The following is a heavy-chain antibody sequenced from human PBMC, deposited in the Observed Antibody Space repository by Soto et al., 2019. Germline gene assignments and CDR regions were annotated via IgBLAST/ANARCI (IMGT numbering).Heavy chain of an antibody. CDR1: GFTFSSYG. CDR3: ARDGGETGTSGWFDP. CDR2: IWYDGSNK. D-gene: IGHD1-7*01. Sequence: QVQLVESGGGVVQPGRSLRLSCAASGFTFSSYGMHWVRQAPGKGLEWVAVIWYDGSNKYYADSVKGRFTISRDNSKNTLYLQMNSLRAEDTAVYYCARDGGETGTSGWFDPWGQGTLVTVSS. J-gene: IGHJ5*02. V-gene: IGHV3-33*01.